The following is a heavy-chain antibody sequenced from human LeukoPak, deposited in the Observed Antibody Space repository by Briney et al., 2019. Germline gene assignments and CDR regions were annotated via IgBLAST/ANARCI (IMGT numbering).Heavy chain of an antibody. CDR1: GYTFTGYY. CDR3: ARDKAVTTELTQYFHH. CDR2: INPNSGGT. D-gene: IGHD4-11*01. J-gene: IGHJ1*01. Sequence: ASVKVSCKGSGYTFTGYYMHWVRQAPGQGLEWMGWINPNSGGTNFAQKFQGRVSMTRDTSISTAYMELRSLTSDDTAVYYCARDKAVTTELTQYFHHWGQGTLVTVSS. V-gene: IGHV1-2*02.